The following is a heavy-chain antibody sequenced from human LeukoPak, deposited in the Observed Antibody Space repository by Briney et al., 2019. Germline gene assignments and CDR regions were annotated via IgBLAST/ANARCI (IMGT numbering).Heavy chain of an antibody. J-gene: IGHJ6*03. Sequence: SSVKVSCKASGGTFSSYAISWVRQAPGQGLEWMGGIIPIFGTANYAQKFQGRVTITTDESTSTAYMELSSLRSEDTAVYYCARNEVTVTTSYYYYYYMDVWGKGTTVTVSS. CDR3: ARNEVTVTTSYYYYYYMDV. CDR1: GGTFSSYA. CDR2: IIPIFGTA. V-gene: IGHV1-69*05. D-gene: IGHD4-17*01.